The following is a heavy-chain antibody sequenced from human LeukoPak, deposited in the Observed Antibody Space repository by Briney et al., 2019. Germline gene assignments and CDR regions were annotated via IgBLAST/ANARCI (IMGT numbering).Heavy chain of an antibody. CDR3: ARAGYCNGGSCYSRGHWFDP. J-gene: IGHJ5*02. CDR2: IYTSGST. Sequence: SETLSLTCTVSGGSISSYYWSWIRQPAGKGLEWIGRIYTSGSTNYNPSLKSRVTMSVDTSKNQFSLKLSSVTAADTAVYYCARAGYCNGGSCYSRGHWFDPWGQGTLVTVSS. D-gene: IGHD2-15*01. CDR1: GGSISSYY. V-gene: IGHV4-4*07.